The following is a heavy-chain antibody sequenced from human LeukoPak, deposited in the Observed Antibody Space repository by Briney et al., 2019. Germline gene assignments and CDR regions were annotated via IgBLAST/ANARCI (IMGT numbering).Heavy chain of an antibody. V-gene: IGHV3-23*01. CDR1: GFTFSSYA. CDR3: ANRGNGDYGTYFDY. D-gene: IGHD4-17*01. J-gene: IGHJ4*02. Sequence: GGSLRLSCTASGFTFSSYALTWVRQAPGNGLEWVSTLSGSADSTYYADSVKGRFTISRDNSKNTLYLQMNSLRAEDTAVYYCANRGNGDYGTYFDYWGQGTLVTVSS. CDR2: LSGSADST.